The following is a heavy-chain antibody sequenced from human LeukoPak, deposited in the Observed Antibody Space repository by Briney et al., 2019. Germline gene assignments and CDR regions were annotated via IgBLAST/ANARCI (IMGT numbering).Heavy chain of an antibody. Sequence: ASVKVSCKVSGYTLTELSMHWVRQAPGKGLEWMGGFDPEDGETIYAQKFQGRVTMTEDTSTDTAYMELSSLRSEDTAVYYCATVSYGDFFLLYYFDYWGQGTLVTVSS. V-gene: IGHV1-24*01. J-gene: IGHJ4*02. CDR2: FDPEDGET. CDR3: ATVSYGDFFLLYYFDY. CDR1: GYTLTELS. D-gene: IGHD4-17*01.